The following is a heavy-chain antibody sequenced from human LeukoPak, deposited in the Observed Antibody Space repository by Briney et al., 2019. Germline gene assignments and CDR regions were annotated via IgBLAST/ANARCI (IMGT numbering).Heavy chain of an antibody. Sequence: ASVKVSCKASGYTFTSYGISWVRQAPGQGLEWMGWISAYNGNTNYAQKLQGRVTMTTDTSTSTAYMELRSLRSDDTAVYYCARGMDYYDSSGYYWGYYFDYWGQGTQVTVSS. D-gene: IGHD3-22*01. CDR1: GYTFTSYG. CDR3: ARGMDYYDSSGYYWGYYFDY. CDR2: ISAYNGNT. V-gene: IGHV1-18*01. J-gene: IGHJ4*02.